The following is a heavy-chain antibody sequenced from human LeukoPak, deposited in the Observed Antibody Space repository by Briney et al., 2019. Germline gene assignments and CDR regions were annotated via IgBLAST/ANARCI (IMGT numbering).Heavy chain of an antibody. V-gene: IGHV3-7*05. J-gene: IGHJ4*02. Sequence: GGSLRLSCAASGLSFSTYWMSWVRQAPGKGLEWVANIKRDGSETYYVDSVKGRFTISRDNAKNSLYLQMNSLRAEDTALYYCARALGGDYDYWGQGTLVTVSS. CDR1: GLSFSTYW. CDR3: ARALGGDYDY. CDR2: IKRDGSET. D-gene: IGHD2-21*01.